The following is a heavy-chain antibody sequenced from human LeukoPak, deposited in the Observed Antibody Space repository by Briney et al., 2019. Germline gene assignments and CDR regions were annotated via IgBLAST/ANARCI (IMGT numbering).Heavy chain of an antibody. J-gene: IGHJ4*02. V-gene: IGHV3-11*01. Sequence: GGSLRLSCAASGFTFSDYYMTWIRQAPGKELEWISYISSGDGPTYYADSVKGRFTISRDNAKNSLFLQMNSLRVEDTAVYYCARDEGPSGGSCPFDYWGQGTLVTVSS. CDR3: ARDEGPSGGSCPFDY. CDR2: ISSGDGPT. D-gene: IGHD2-15*01. CDR1: GFTFSDYY.